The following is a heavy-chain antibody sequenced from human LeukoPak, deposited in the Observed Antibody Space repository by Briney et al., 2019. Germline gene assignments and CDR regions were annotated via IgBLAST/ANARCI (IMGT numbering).Heavy chain of an antibody. CDR3: ARKDGDL. V-gene: IGHV4-59*12. CDR1: GFTFSSYS. Sequence: GSLRLSCAASGFTFSSYSMNWIRQPRGKGLEWMRYIYYSGTTNYNPSLKSRVTMSIDTSKNQFSLKLNSVTAADTAVYFCARKDGDLWGQGTLVTVSS. J-gene: IGHJ4*02. CDR2: IYYSGTT.